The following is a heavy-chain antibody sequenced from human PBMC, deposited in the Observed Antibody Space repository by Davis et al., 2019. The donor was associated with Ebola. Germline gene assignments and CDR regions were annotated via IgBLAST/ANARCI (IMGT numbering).Heavy chain of an antibody. D-gene: IGHD5-18*01. CDR3: AKPDTGSFDY. V-gene: IGHV3-30*18. CDR2: ISYDGSNK. CDR1: GFTFSSYS. Sequence: GESLKISCAASGFTFSSYSMNWVRQAPGKGLEWVAVISYDGSNKYYADSVKGRFTISRDNSKNTLYLQMNSLRAEDTAVYYCAKPDTGSFDYWGQGTLVTVSS. J-gene: IGHJ4*02.